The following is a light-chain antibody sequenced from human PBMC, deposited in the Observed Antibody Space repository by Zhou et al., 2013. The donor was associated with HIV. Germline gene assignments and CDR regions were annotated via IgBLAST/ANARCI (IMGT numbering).Light chain of an antibody. CDR2: GAS. Sequence: EIVLTQSPATLSLSPGERATLSCRASQSVSSYLAWYQQKPGQAPRLLIYGASSRATGIPDRFSGNGSGTDFTLTISRLEPEDFAVYYCQQFGNSPLTFGQGTRLEIK. V-gene: IGKV3-20*01. CDR3: QQFGNSPLT. J-gene: IGKJ5*01. CDR1: QSVSSY.